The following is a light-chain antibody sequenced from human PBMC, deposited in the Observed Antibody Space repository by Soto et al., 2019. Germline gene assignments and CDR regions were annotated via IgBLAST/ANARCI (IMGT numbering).Light chain of an antibody. CDR2: GAS. CDR1: QSVSTNY. V-gene: IGKV3-20*01. CDR3: QQYHNSPWT. J-gene: IGKJ1*01. Sequence: EIVLTQSPGTLSLSPGERATLSCRASQSVSTNYLAWYQQKPGQAPRLLIYGASSRATGIPDRFSGSGSGTDFTLTISRLEPEDFAVYYCQQYHNSPWTFGQGTKVEI.